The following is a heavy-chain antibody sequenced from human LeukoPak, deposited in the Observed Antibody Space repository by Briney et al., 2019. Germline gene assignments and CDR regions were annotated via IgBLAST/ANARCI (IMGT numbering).Heavy chain of an antibody. CDR2: ISSSSSYI. J-gene: IGHJ6*02. V-gene: IGHV3-21*01. CDR1: GFTFSSYS. Sequence: PGGSLRLSCAASGFTFSSYSMTWVRQAPGKGLEWVSSISSSSSYIYYADSVKGRFTISRDNAKNSLYLQMNSLRAEDTAVYYCARDQRGVAELNYYYYGMDVWGQGTTVTVSS. D-gene: IGHD2-15*01. CDR3: ARDQRGVAELNYYYYGMDV.